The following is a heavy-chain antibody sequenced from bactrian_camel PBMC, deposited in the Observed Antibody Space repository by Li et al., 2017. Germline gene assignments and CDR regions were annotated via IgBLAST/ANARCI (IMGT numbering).Heavy chain of an antibody. J-gene: IGHJ4*01. D-gene: IGHD2*01. CDR3: AAAARRYGGISCPDSTTYEY. CDR2: IYTGSDTT. Sequence: HVQLVESGGGSVQAGGSLRLSCAASGYNLYTNCVAWFRQAPGKEREMVAHIYTGSDTTDYASSVVGRFTISRDNTYHTVYLQMNSLKPEDTAMYYCAAAARRYGGISCPDSTTYEYWGQGTQVTVS. CDR1: GYNLYTNC. V-gene: IGHV3S54*01.